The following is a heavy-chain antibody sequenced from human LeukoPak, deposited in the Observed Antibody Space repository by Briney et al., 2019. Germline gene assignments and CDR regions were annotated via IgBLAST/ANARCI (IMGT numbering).Heavy chain of an antibody. V-gene: IGHV1-46*01. CDR1: GYTFTSYY. D-gene: IGHD3-3*01. CDR2: INPSGGST. CDR3: ARSLAEYDFWSGYAY. J-gene: IGHJ4*02. Sequence: ASVKVSCKASGYTFTSYYMHWVRQAPGQGLEWMGIINPSGGSTSYAQKFQGRVTMTRDMSTSTVYMELSSLRSEDTAVYYCARSLAEYDFWSGYAYWGQGTLVTASS.